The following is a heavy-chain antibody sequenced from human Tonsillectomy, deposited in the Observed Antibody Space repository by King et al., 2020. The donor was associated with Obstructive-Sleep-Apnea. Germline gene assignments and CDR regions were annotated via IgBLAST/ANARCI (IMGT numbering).Heavy chain of an antibody. CDR1: GFSLSSSGMC. CDR2: IDWDDDK. D-gene: IGHD4-11*01. J-gene: IGHJ4*02. CDR3: ARHYINSLDF. Sequence: HVTLKESGPALVKPTQTLTLTCTFSGFSLSSSGMCVSWIRQPPGKALEWLARIDWDDDKFYSTSLKTRLSISKDTSKNQVVLTLTNMDPVDTATYYCARHYINSLDFWGQGTLVAVSS. V-gene: IGHV2-70*04.